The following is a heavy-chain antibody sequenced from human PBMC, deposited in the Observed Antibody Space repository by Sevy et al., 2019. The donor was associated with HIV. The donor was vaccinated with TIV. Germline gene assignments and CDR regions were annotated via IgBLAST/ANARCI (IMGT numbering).Heavy chain of an antibody. CDR3: DTVSPSGSEILLGSSNADNWYFDL. CDR1: GFSFGDYD. Sequence: GGFLRLSCAASGFSFGDYDMHWVRQLSGKGLEWVSSIGTAGDTYYLGSVEGRFTISRENATNSVYLKMRSLRAGDTVTYYFDTVSPSGSEILLGSSNADNWYFDLWGRGTLVTVSS. CDR2: IGTAGDT. J-gene: IGHJ2*01. D-gene: IGHD3-10*01. V-gene: IGHV3-13*01.